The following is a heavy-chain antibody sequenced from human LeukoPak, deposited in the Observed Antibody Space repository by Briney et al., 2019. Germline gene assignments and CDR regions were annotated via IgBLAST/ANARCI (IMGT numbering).Heavy chain of an antibody. D-gene: IGHD5-18*01. J-gene: IGHJ4*02. CDR2: IYHSGST. V-gene: IGHV4-38-2*02. CDR1: GYSISSGYY. CDR3: ARDRPGYSYGIDY. Sequence: SETLSLTCTVSGYSISSGYYWGWIRQPLGKGLEWIGSIYHSGSTYYNPSLKSRVTISVDTSKNQFSLKLSSVTAADTAVYYCARDRPGYSYGIDYWGQGTLVTVSS.